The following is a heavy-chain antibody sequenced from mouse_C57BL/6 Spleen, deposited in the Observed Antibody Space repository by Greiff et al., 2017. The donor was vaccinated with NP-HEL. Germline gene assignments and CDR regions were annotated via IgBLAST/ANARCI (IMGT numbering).Heavy chain of an antibody. D-gene: IGHD1-1*01. CDR1: GYTFTSYW. V-gene: IGHV1-52*01. J-gene: IGHJ2*01. CDR3: ARQNIITTVVAD. CDR2: IDPSDSET. Sequence: VKLQQPGAELVRPGSSVKLSCKASGYTFTSYWMHWVKQRPIQGLEWIGNIDPSDSETHYNQKFKDKATLTVDKSSSTAYMQLSSLTSEDSAVYYCARQNIITTVVADWGQGTTLTVSS.